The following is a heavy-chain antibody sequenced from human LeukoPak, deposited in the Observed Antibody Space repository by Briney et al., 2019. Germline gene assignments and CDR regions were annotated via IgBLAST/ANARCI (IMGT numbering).Heavy chain of an antibody. D-gene: IGHD3-22*01. Sequence: PGGSLRHSCAASGFTFSSYAMSWVRQAPGKGLEWVSAISGSGGSTYYADSVKGRFTISRDNSKNTLYLQMNSLRAEDTAVYYCAKDGEGGYCDSSVNWFDPWGQGTLVTVSS. V-gene: IGHV3-23*01. CDR3: AKDGEGGYCDSSVNWFDP. J-gene: IGHJ5*02. CDR2: ISGSGGST. CDR1: GFTFSSYA.